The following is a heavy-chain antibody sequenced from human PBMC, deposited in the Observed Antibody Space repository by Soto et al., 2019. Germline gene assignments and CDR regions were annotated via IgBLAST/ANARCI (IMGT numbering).Heavy chain of an antibody. Sequence: GGSLRLSCAASGFTFSSYSMNWVRQAPGKGLEWVSYISSSSSTIYYADSVKGRFTISRDNAKNSLYLQMNSLRAEDTAVYYCARDGEAAGIYFDYWGQGILVTVSS. CDR1: GFTFSSYS. CDR2: ISSSSSTI. V-gene: IGHV3-48*01. J-gene: IGHJ4*02. D-gene: IGHD6-13*01. CDR3: ARDGEAAGIYFDY.